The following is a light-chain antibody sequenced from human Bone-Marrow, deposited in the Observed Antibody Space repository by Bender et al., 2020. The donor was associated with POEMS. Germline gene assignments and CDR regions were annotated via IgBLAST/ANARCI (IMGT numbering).Light chain of an antibody. CDR3: CSYAGGSTWV. CDR2: EVS. Sequence: QSALTQPASVSGSPGQSITMSCTGTSSDVGRFNLVSWYQQHPGKAPKLMIYEVSKRPSGVSNRFSGSKSGNTASLTISGLQAEDEDDYYCCSYAGGSTWVFGGGTKLTVL. V-gene: IGLV2-23*02. J-gene: IGLJ3*02. CDR1: SSDVGRFNL.